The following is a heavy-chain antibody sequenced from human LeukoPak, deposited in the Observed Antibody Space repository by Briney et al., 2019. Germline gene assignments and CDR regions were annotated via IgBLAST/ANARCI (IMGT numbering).Heavy chain of an antibody. D-gene: IGHD5-24*01. CDR3: ARAKEMATIIGPYYFDY. J-gene: IGHJ4*02. V-gene: IGHV4-59*12. Sequence: PSETLSLTCTVSDDSITIYYWTWIRQPPGKGLEWIGYIDHTGSTNYNPSLNSRVTISRDTSKNHFSLELSPVTAADTAVYYCARAKEMATIIGPYYFDYWGQGTLVTVSS. CDR1: DDSITIYY. CDR2: IDHTGST.